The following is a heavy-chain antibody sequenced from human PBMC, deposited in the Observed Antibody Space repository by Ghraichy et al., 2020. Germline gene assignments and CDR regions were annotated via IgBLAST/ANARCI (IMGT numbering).Heavy chain of an antibody. CDR2: INVDGSAT. CDR1: GFTFSSHW. J-gene: IGHJ4*02. V-gene: IGHV3-74*01. D-gene: IGHD1-20*01. Sequence: GGSLRLSCAASGFTFSSHWMHWVRQAPGKGLVWVARINVDGSATDYADSAKGRFTFSRDNAKNTLYLQMNSLRAEDMAVYYCVRDGHNWNFDYWGQGSLVTVS. CDR3: VRDGHNWNFDY.